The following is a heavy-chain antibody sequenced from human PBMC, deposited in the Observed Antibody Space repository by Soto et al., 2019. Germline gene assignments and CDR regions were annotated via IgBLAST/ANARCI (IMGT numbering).Heavy chain of an antibody. J-gene: IGHJ6*02. Sequence: QVQLVESGGGVVQPGRSLRLSCAASGFTFSSYGMHWVRQAPGKGLEWVAVISYDGSNKYYADSVKGRFTISRDNSKNTLYLQMNSLRAEDTAVYYCALGGDYYYYGMDVWGQGTTVTVSS. D-gene: IGHD3-16*01. CDR3: ALGGDYYYYGMDV. CDR1: GFTFSSYG. CDR2: ISYDGSNK. V-gene: IGHV3-30*03.